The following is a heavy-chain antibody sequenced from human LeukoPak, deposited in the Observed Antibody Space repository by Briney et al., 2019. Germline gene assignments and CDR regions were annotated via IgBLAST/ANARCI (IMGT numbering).Heavy chain of an antibody. CDR1: GGTFSSYA. D-gene: IGHD4-11*01. V-gene: IGHV1-69*13. Sequence: SVKVSCKASGGTFSSYAISWVRQAPGQGLEWMGGIIPIFGTANYAQKFQGRVTITADESTSTAYMELSSLRSEDTAVYYCARFSRPTTAFDIWGQGTMVTVSS. J-gene: IGHJ3*02. CDR3: ARFSRPTTAFDI. CDR2: IIPIFGTA.